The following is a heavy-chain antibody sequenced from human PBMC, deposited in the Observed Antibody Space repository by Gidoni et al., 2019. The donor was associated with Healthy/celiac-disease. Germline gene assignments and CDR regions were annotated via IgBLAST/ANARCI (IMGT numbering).Heavy chain of an antibody. CDR1: GDSVPSNSAA. V-gene: IGHV6-1*01. D-gene: IGHD2-2*02. Sequence: QVQLQQSGPGLVKPSQTLSLTCAISGDSVPSNSAAWNWIRQSPSRGLEWLGRTYYRSKWYNDYAVSVKSRITINPDTSKNQFSLQLNSVTPEDTAVYYCAREGGIVVVPAAIVNYGMDVWGQGTTVTVSS. J-gene: IGHJ6*02. CDR2: TYYRSKWYN. CDR3: AREGGIVVVPAAIVNYGMDV.